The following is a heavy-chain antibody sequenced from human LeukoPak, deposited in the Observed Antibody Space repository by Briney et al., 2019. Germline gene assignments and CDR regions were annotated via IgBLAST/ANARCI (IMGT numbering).Heavy chain of an antibody. CDR3: ARGPQWRGDYYYMDV. CDR1: GYSFTNFD. D-gene: IGHD6-19*01. V-gene: IGHV1-8*01. CDR2: MNPNSGNK. J-gene: IGHJ6*03. Sequence: ASVKVSCKASGYSFTNFDINWVRQATGQGLEWMGWMNPNSGNKGYAQKFQGRVTMTMNTSITTAYMELSSLRSEDTAVSYCARGPQWRGDYYYMDVWGRGTTVTVSS.